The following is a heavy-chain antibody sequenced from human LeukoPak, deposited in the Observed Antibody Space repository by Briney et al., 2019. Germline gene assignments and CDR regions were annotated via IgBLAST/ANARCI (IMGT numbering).Heavy chain of an antibody. J-gene: IGHJ5*02. V-gene: IGHV3-23*01. CDR1: GFTFSSYG. D-gene: IGHD4-17*01. CDR3: AKRATTAVSNWFDP. CDR2: ISGSGATT. Sequence: GGSLRLSCAASGFTFSSYGMTWVRQAPGKGLEWVSGISGSGATTYYADSVMGRFTISRDNSKNTLLLHMNSLRAEDTAVYYCAKRATTAVSNWFDPWGQGTLVTVSS.